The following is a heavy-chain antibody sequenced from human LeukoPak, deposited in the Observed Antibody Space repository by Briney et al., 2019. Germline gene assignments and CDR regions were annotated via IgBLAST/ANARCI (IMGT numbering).Heavy chain of an antibody. CDR3: ARVSAHAGIAVAASDY. CDR2: ISTSSSYI. D-gene: IGHD6-19*01. Sequence: GGSLRLSCAASGFTFSSYGMHWVRQAPGKGLEWVSSISTSSSYIYYADSVKGRFTISRDNAKNSLYLQMNSLRAEDTAVYYCARVSAHAGIAVAASDYWGQGTLVTVSS. V-gene: IGHV3-21*01. CDR1: GFTFSSYG. J-gene: IGHJ4*02.